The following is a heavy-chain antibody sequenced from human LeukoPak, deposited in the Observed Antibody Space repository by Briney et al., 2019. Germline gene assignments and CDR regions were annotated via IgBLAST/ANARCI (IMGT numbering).Heavy chain of an antibody. V-gene: IGHV1-2*02. CDR2: INLNSGGT. CDR1: GYTFTRYY. D-gene: IGHD3-22*01. CDR3: ARGDSSGLLDY. Sequence: ASVKVSCKASGYTFTRYYMHWVRQAPGQGLEWMGCINLNSGGTNYAQMFQARVTMTRHPSISTAYMELSRLRSDDTAVYYCARGDSSGLLDYWGQGTLVTVSS. J-gene: IGHJ4*02.